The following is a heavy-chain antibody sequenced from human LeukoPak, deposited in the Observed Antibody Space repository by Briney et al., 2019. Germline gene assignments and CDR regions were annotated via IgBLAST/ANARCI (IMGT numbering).Heavy chain of an antibody. J-gene: IGHJ6*02. CDR3: TTDLVGSHPYYYGMDV. CDR1: GFTFSNAW. CDR2: IKSKTDGGTT. D-gene: IGHD2-15*01. V-gene: IGHV3-15*01. Sequence: PGGTLRLSCAASGFTFSNAWMSWVRQAPGKGLEWVGRIKSKTDGGTTDYAAPVKGRFTISRDDSKNTLYLQMNSLKTEDTAVYYCTTDLVGSHPYYYGMDVWGQGTTVTVSS.